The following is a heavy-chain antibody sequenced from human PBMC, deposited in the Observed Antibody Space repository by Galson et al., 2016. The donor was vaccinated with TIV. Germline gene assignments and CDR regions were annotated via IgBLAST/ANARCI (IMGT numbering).Heavy chain of an antibody. CDR1: GFTFDDYV. V-gene: IGHV3-9*01. D-gene: IGHD1-26*01. CDR2: ISWNSDKK. Sequence: SLRLSCAASGFTFDDYVIHWVRQGPGKGLEWLSSISWNSDKKLYAASVKGRFSISRDNAKNSPYLQMSSLRADDTAFYFCVKGAGRYSRSWYFDYWGQGALVTVSS. J-gene: IGHJ4*02. CDR3: VKGAGRYSRSWYFDY.